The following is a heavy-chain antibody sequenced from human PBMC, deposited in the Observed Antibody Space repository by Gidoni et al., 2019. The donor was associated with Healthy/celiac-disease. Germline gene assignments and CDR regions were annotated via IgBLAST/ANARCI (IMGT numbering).Heavy chain of an antibody. CDR3: ARDYYDSSGYYPAGWFDP. CDR1: GYTFTGYY. D-gene: IGHD3-22*01. CDR2: INPNSGGT. J-gene: IGHJ5*02. V-gene: IGHV1-2*02. Sequence: QVQLVQAGAEVKKPGASVKVSSKASGYTFTGYYMHWVRQAPGQGLEWMGWINPNSGGTNYAQKFQGRVTMTRDKSISTAYMELSRLRSDDTAVYYCARDYYDSSGYYPAGWFDPWGQGTLVTVSS.